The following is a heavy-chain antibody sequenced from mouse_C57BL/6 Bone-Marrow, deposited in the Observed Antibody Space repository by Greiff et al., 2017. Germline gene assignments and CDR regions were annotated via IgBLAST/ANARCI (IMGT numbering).Heavy chain of an antibody. CDR3: AKGWDPQPYFDV. CDR2: IWRGGST. Sequence: VKVVESGPGLVQPSQSLSITCTVSGFSLTSYGVHWVRQSPGKGLEWLGVIWRGGSTDYNAAFMSRLSITKDNSKSQVFFKMNSLQADDTAIYYCAKGWDPQPYFDVWGTGTTVTVSS. CDR1: GFSLTSYG. J-gene: IGHJ1*03. D-gene: IGHD4-1*01. V-gene: IGHV2-5*01.